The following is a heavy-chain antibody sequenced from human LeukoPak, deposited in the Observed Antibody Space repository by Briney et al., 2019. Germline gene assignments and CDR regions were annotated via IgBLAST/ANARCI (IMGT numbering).Heavy chain of an antibody. Sequence: SETLSLTCTVSGGSISSYYWSWIRQPPGKGLEWIGYIYYSGSTNYNPSLKSRVTISVDTSKNQFSLKLSSVTAADTAVYYCARDSRYCSGGSCYLEYSQHWGQGTLVTVSS. J-gene: IGHJ1*01. D-gene: IGHD2-15*01. CDR2: IYYSGST. CDR3: ARDSRYCSGGSCYLEYSQH. V-gene: IGHV4-59*01. CDR1: GGSISSYY.